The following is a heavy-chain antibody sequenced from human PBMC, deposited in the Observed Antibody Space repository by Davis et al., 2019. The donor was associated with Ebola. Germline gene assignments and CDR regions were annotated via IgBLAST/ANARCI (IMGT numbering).Heavy chain of an antibody. V-gene: IGHV4-4*07. Sequence: PSETLSPPCPAPGGSSSRYYWSWIRQPPGKGLEWIRHIYTSGSTNYNPSLKSRVTMSVDTSMHQFSLRLNSVTAADTAVYYCARGRVLYGMDVWGQGTTVTVSS. CDR3: ARGRVLYGMDV. CDR1: GGSSSRYY. J-gene: IGHJ6*02. D-gene: IGHD2-15*01. CDR2: IYTSGST.